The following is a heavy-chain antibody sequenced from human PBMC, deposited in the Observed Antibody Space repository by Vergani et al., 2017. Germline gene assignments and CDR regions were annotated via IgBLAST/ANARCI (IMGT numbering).Heavy chain of an antibody. Sequence: QLQLQESGPGLVKPSETLSLTCTVSGGSISSSSYYWGWIRQPPGKGLEWIGSIYYSGSTYYNPSLKSRVTISVDTSKNQFSLKLSSVTAADTAVYYCARDDSSGIYGIDVWGQGTTVTVSS. CDR3: ARDDSSGIYGIDV. CDR2: IYYSGST. D-gene: IGHD6-19*01. CDR1: GGSISSSSYY. V-gene: IGHV4-39*02. J-gene: IGHJ6*02.